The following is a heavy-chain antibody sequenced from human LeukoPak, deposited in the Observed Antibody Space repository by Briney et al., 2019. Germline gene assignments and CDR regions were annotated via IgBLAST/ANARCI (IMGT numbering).Heavy chain of an antibody. J-gene: IGHJ5*02. Sequence: GGSLRLSCAASGFTFSSYSMNWVRQAPGKGLEWVSYISSSSSTIYYADSVKGRFTISRDNAKNSLYLQMNSLRAEDTAVYYCARGGSLGAPIWFDPWGQGTLVTVSS. V-gene: IGHV3-48*04. D-gene: IGHD1-26*01. CDR3: ARGGSLGAPIWFDP. CDR1: GFTFSSYS. CDR2: ISSSSSTI.